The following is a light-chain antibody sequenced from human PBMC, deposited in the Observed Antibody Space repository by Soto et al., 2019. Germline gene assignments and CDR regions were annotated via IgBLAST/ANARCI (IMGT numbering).Light chain of an antibody. CDR1: QGISSA. J-gene: IGKJ4*01. CDR2: DVS. V-gene: IGKV1-13*02. Sequence: AIQLTQSPSSLSASVGDRVTITCRASQGISSALAWYQQKPGKSPNLLIYDVSSLESGLPSRFSGSGSGTDFPLPISSLQPEDFATYYCQQFNTYPALTFGGGTKVEIK. CDR3: QQFNTYPALT.